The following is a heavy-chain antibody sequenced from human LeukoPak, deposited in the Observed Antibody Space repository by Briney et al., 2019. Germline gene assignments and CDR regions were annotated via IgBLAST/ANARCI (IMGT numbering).Heavy chain of an antibody. V-gene: IGHV3-30*04. CDR3: AKAKYYDILTGPTNHWHFDL. CDR1: GFTFSSYA. CDR2: ISYDGSNK. D-gene: IGHD3-9*01. Sequence: GGSLRLSCAASGFTFSSYAMHWVRQAPGKGLEWVAVISYDGSNKYYADSVKGRFTTSRDNAKNSLFLQMNSLRPEDTALYYCAKAKYYDILTGPTNHWHFDLWGRGTLVAVSS. J-gene: IGHJ2*01.